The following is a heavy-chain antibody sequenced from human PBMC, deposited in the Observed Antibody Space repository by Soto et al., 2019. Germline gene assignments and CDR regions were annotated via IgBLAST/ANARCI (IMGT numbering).Heavy chain of an antibody. CDR2: IYYSGST. J-gene: IGHJ5*02. Sequence: SETLSLTCTVSGGSISSSSYYWGWIRQPPGKGLEWIGYIYYSGSTYYNPSLKSRVTISVDTSKNQFSLKLSSVTAADTAVYYCARDGGNWFDPWGQGTLVTVSS. V-gene: IGHV4-39*07. CDR1: GGSISSSSYY. CDR3: ARDGGNWFDP.